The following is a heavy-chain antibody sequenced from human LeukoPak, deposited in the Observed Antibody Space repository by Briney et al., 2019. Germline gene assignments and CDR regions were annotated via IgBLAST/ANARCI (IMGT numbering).Heavy chain of an antibody. Sequence: GGSLRLSCAASGFTFSSYSMNWVRQAPGKGLEWVSVIYSGASTYYADSVKGRFTISRDNSKNTLYLQMNSLRAEDTAVYYCAGEGGGYHYFDYWGQGTLVTVSS. D-gene: IGHD3-22*01. CDR3: AGEGGGYHYFDY. CDR2: IYSGAST. CDR1: GFTFSSYS. V-gene: IGHV3-53*01. J-gene: IGHJ4*02.